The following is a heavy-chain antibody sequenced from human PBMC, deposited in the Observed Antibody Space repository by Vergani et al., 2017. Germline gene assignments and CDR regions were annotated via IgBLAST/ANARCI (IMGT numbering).Heavy chain of an antibody. CDR2: IYSSGST. CDR3: ARARGAFDILTGYYHYYMDV. V-gene: IGHV4-59*01. D-gene: IGHD3-9*01. J-gene: IGHJ6*03. CDR1: DSSIMTNPY. Sequence: QVQLQESGPGLVKPSETLTLTCDVSDSSIMTNPYWGWFRQPPGKGLEWIGYIYSSGSTKYNPSLKSRVTISVDTSKNQFSLKLSSVTAADTAVYYCARARGAFDILTGYYHYYMDVWGKGTTVTVFS.